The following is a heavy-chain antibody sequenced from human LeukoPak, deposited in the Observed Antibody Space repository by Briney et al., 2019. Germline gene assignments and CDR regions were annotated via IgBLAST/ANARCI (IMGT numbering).Heavy chain of an antibody. D-gene: IGHD3-22*01. CDR3: ARGIDDSSGYYRFDY. CDR2: INAGNGNT. CDR1: GYTFTSYA. V-gene: IGHV1-3*01. J-gene: IGHJ4*02. Sequence: ASVKVSCKTSGYTFTSYAMHWVRQAPGQRLEWMGWINAGNGNTKYSQEFQGRVTITRDTSASTAYMELRSLRSDDTAVYYCARGIDDSSGYYRFDYWGQGTLVTVSS.